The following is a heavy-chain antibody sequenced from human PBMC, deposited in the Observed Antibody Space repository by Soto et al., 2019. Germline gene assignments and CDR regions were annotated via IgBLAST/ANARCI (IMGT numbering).Heavy chain of an antibody. CDR2: VSQGGTESYMTEGETT. CDR3: ATLTRLPYSGSYYFDY. D-gene: IGHD1-26*01. J-gene: IGHJ4*02. CDR1: GVSLDNFF. Sequence: PSETLSLTCTVSGVSLDNFFWSWIRQTPGKGLEWIGYVSQGGTESYMTEGETTGYNPSLDSRATISLDLPKNQFSLTLSSVTAADTAVYYSATLTRLPYSGSYYFDYWGQGTLVTVSS. V-gene: IGHV4-59*08.